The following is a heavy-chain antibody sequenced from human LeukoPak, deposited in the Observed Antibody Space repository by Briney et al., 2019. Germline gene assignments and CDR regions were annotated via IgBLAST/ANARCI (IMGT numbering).Heavy chain of an antibody. J-gene: IGHJ1*01. Sequence: SETRRFTFAASGASLRSSRSCCWVRQPPGKGLEWIGDIYHSGSTNYNPSLKSRVTISVDKSKNQFSLKLSSVTAADTALYYCAYACSGCRCGTCAYEDRGQGILVSV. CDR1: GASLRSSRS. CDR2: IYHSGST. CDR3: AYACSGCRCGTCAYED. V-gene: IGHV4-4*02. D-gene: IGHD2-15*01.